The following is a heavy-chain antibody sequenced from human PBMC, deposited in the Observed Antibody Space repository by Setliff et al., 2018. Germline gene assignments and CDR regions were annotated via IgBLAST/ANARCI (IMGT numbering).Heavy chain of an antibody. CDR3: ARGGDILTTYYIYYYYVDV. Sequence: GASVKVSCKTSGYNFITLGINWVRQAPGQGLEWVGWISPYSGKTDYAQKFQGRVIMTIDSSTTTAYLELKTLRSDDTAVYYCARGGDILTTYYIYYYYVDVWGKGTTVTAP. CDR2: ISPYSGKT. CDR1: GYNFITLG. J-gene: IGHJ6*03. V-gene: IGHV1-18*01. D-gene: IGHD3-9*01.